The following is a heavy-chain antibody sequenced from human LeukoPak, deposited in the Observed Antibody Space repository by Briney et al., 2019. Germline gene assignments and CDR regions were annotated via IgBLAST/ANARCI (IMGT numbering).Heavy chain of an antibody. V-gene: IGHV1-2*02. Sequence: GASVKVSCKASGYTFTGYYMRWVRQAPGQGLEWMGWINPNSGGTNYAQKFQGRVTMTRDTSISTAYMELSRLRSDDTAVYYCASAMGYCSSTSCYETPDYWGQGTLVTVSS. CDR3: ASAMGYCSSTSCYETPDY. D-gene: IGHD2-2*01. J-gene: IGHJ4*02. CDR2: INPNSGGT. CDR1: GYTFTGYY.